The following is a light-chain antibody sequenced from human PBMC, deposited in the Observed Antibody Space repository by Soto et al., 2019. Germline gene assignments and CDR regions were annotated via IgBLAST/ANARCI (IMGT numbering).Light chain of an antibody. V-gene: IGKV3-15*01. CDR2: ATS. Sequence: EVVMTQSPDTLSVSPGERATLSCRASESVRSNLAWYQQKPGQAPRLLIYATSTRATGIAPRFSGSGSGTEFSLTISSLESEDFAVYYCQQYEIWPRTFGRGTKVEIK. J-gene: IGKJ4*02. CDR1: ESVRSN. CDR3: QQYEIWPRT.